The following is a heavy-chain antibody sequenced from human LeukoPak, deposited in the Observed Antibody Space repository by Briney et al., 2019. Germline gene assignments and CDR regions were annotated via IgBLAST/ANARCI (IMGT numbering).Heavy chain of an antibody. CDR3: AKGEITMVRGVITN. V-gene: IGHV3-9*03. CDR1: GFTFDDYG. Sequence: GRSLRLSCAASGFTFDDYGMHWVRQAPGKGLEWVSGISWNSGSIGYADSVKGRFTISRDNAKNSLYLQMNSLRAEDMALYYCAKGEITMVRGVITNWGQGTLVTVSS. D-gene: IGHD3-10*01. J-gene: IGHJ4*02. CDR2: ISWNSGSI.